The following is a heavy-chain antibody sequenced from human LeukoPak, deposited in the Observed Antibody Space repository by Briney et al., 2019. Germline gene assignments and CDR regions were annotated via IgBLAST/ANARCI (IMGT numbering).Heavy chain of an antibody. CDR2: IYGDGRT. CDR1: GFSVSNNY. J-gene: IGHJ4*02. CDR3: ARGRGLGVVSPYFDY. Sequence: HPGGSLRLSCVVSGFSVSNNYIIWVRQAPGNGLERVSVIYGDGRTSHSASVRGLFTISRDNSKNIVSLQMNNLRAEDTAVYYCARGRGLGVVSPYFDYWGQGTLVTVSS. D-gene: IGHD3-3*01. V-gene: IGHV3-53*01.